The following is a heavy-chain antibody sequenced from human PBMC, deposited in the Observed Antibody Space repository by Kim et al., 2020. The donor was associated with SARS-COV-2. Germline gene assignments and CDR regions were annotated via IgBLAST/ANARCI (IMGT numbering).Heavy chain of an antibody. CDR3: ARMHYGSGSYPPPDHFDP. CDR1: GGSISSGGYY. V-gene: IGHV4-31*03. D-gene: IGHD3-10*01. CDR2: IYYSGST. Sequence: SETLSLTCTVSGGSISSGGYYWSWIRQHPGKGLEWIGYIYYSGSTYYNPSLKSRVTISVDTSKNQFSLKLSSVTAADTAVYYCARMHYGSGSYPPPDHFDPWGQGTLVTVSS. J-gene: IGHJ5*02.